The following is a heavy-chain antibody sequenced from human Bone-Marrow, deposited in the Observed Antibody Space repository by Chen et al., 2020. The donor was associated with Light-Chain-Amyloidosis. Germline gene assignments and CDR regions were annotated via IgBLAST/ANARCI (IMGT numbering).Heavy chain of an antibody. J-gene: IGHJ2*01. CDR3: ARDRPKLGVWYFDL. CDR2: VWYDGSKK. Sequence: QVQLVESGGGAVQPGKSLRLSCAASGFLFNTYAMHWVRQDPGKGLEWVATVWYDGSKKQYGDSVKGRFTISRDNSKNTIYLQMNNWTVEDTAVYFCARDRPKLGVWYFDLWGRGTLLTVSS. CDR1: GFLFNTYA. V-gene: IGHV3-33*01. D-gene: IGHD7-27*01.